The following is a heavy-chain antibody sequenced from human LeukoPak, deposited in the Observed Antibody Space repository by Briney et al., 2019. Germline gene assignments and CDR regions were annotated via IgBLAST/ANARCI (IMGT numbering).Heavy chain of an antibody. CDR1: GGSISIYY. CDR2: TYNSGNT. J-gene: IGHJ5*02. CDR3: ARDRELGS. Sequence: SETLSLTCIVSGGSISIYYWSWIRQPPGKGLEWIGYTYNSGNTEYNPSLKRRVTISADTSKNRFSLKLTSVTAADTAVYYCARDRELGSWGQGTLVTVSS. V-gene: IGHV4-59*01. D-gene: IGHD7-27*01.